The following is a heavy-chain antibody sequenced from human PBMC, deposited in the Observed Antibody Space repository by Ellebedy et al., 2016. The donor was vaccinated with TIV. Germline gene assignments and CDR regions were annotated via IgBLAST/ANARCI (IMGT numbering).Heavy chain of an antibody. CDR1: GFTLSNYW. D-gene: IGHD1-26*01. J-gene: IGHJ3*02. CDR2: IKPDSTER. V-gene: IGHV3-7*01. CDR3: ARIGVGGLNDAFDM. Sequence: GESLKISCAASGFTLSNYWMNWVRQAPGKGLEWVANIKPDSTERNHADSVRGRFTISRDNGKHSLFLQMDSLRAEDTAVYYCARIGVGGLNDAFDMWGQGTMVTVSS.